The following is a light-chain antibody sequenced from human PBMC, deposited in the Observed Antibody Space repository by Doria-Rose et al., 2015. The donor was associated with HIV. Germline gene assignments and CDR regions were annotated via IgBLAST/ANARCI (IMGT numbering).Light chain of an antibody. J-gene: IGKJ5*01. Sequence: TQSPGTLSLSPGERATLSCRASQRVKSSYLAWYQQKPGQAPRLLIYDASTRATGIPDRCSGSGSGTDFTLTISGLEPEDVAVYYCQQYGTSRGTFGQGTRLEIK. V-gene: IGKV3-20*01. CDR2: DAS. CDR3: QQYGTSRGT. CDR1: QRVKSSY.